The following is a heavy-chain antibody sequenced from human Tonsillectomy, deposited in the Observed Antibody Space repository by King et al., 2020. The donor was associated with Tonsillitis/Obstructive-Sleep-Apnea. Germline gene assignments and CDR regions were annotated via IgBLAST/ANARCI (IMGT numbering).Heavy chain of an antibody. Sequence: QVQLPQWGAGLLKPSETLSLTCGVYGGSFSDYYWSWIRQPPGKRLEWIGEINHSGSSDYNPSLKSRVTISVDTSKNQFSLKLSSVTAADTAVYYCASQRPGEYWASSGYVFYWGQGTLVTVSS. V-gene: IGHV4-34*01. D-gene: IGHD3-22*01. CDR3: ASQRPGEYWASSGYVFY. CDR2: INHSGSS. CDR1: GGSFSDYY. J-gene: IGHJ4*02.